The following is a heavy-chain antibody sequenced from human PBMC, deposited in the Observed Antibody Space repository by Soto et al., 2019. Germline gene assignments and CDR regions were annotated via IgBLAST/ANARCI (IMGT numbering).Heavy chain of an antibody. V-gene: IGHV3-48*02. D-gene: IGHD3-22*01. Sequence: GESLKISCAASGFTFSSYSMNWVRQAPGKGLEWVSYISSSSSTIYYANSVKGRFTISRDNAKNSLYLQMNSLRDDDTGVYYWARHGPAPLKYYDSSGYCLFDYWGQGTLVTVSS. J-gene: IGHJ4*02. CDR3: ARHGPAPLKYYDSSGYCLFDY. CDR2: ISSSSSTI. CDR1: GFTFSSYS.